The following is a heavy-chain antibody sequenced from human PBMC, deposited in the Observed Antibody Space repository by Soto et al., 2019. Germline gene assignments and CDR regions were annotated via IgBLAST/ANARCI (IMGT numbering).Heavy chain of an antibody. V-gene: IGHV4-4*07. D-gene: IGHD3-16*01. CDR2: IQHTGNT. J-gene: IGHJ5*02. CDR3: AKDVSSRRWFDP. CDR1: GASIRSYH. Sequence: QVQLQESGPGLVKPSETLSLTCAASGASIRSYHGSFLRRPPGKGLEGMGRIQHTGNTNYNPSLKSRVTMSADTSKNQISLKMTSVTAADTAVYFCAKDVSSRRWFDPWGQGVRVIVSS.